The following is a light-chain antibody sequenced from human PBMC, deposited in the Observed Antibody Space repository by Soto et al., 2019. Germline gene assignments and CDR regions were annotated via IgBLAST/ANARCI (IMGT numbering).Light chain of an antibody. V-gene: IGLV2-14*03. CDR3: SSYTSSSTHV. Sequence: QSALTQPASVSGSRGQSITISCTGTSSDVGAYNFVSWYQQHPGKLPKLMIFDVSRRTSGVSDRFSGSKSGNTASLTISVLQAADEGDYYCSSYTSSSTHVFGSGTKVTVL. CDR1: SSDVGAYNF. J-gene: IGLJ1*01. CDR2: DVS.